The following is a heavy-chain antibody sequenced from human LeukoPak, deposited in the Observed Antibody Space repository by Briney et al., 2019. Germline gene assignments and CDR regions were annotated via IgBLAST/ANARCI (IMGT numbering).Heavy chain of an antibody. CDR1: GYTFTSYG. J-gene: IGHJ3*02. D-gene: IGHD1-1*01. CDR2: ISAYNGNT. Sequence: ASVKVTCKASGYTFTSYGISWVRQAPGQGLEWMGWISAYNGNTNYAQKLQGRVTMTTDTSTSTVYMELRSLRSDDTAVYYCARDGNRRATLRSFDIWGQGTMVNGS. V-gene: IGHV1-18*01. CDR3: ARDGNRRATLRSFDI.